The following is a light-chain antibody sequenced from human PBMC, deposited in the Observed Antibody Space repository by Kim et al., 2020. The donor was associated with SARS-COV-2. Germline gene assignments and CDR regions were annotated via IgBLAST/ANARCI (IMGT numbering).Light chain of an antibody. CDR1: SSDVGGYTY. Sequence: SITMSCTGTSSDVGGYTYVSWYQQHPGKAPKLIIYDVSNRPSGVSNRFSGSKSGNTASLTISGLQAEDEADYYCSSYTSSSTYYVFGTGTKVTVL. J-gene: IGLJ1*01. CDR3: SSYTSSSTYYV. V-gene: IGLV2-14*03. CDR2: DVS.